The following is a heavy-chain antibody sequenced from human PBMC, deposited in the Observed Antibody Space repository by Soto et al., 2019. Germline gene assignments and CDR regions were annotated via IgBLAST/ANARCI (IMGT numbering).Heavy chain of an antibody. D-gene: IGHD6-13*01. CDR3: ARSGIAAAGTRTHPYYCDY. V-gene: IGHV6-1*01. CDR2: TYYRSKWYN. Sequence: QVQLQQSGPGLVKPSQTLSLTCAISGDSVSSNSAAWNWIRQSPSIGLEWLGRTYYRSKWYNDYAVSVKSRITINPDTSKNQFSLQLNSVTPEDTAVYYCARSGIAAAGTRTHPYYCDYLGQGTLVTVSS. CDR1: GDSVSSNSAA. J-gene: IGHJ4*02.